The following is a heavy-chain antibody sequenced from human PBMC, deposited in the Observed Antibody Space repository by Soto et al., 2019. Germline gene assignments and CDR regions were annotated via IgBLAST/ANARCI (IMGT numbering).Heavy chain of an antibody. CDR3: ARDLDGLHDDNSGPYHRPG. V-gene: IGHV4-30-4*01. CDR1: GGSITSDDYY. CDR2: IHSSGSI. Sequence: SETLSLTCTVSGGSITSDDYYWSWIRQVPGRGLEWIGYIHSSGSIYYNPSLKSRATMSIDTARNQFSLKVSSVTVADTAVYYCARDLDGLHDDNSGPYHRPGWGQGTMVTVSS. J-gene: IGHJ1*01. D-gene: IGHD3-22*01.